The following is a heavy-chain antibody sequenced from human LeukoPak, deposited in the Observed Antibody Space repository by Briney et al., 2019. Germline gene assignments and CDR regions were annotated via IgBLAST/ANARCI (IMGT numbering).Heavy chain of an antibody. CDR3: ARQSYTAYYYYGMDV. J-gene: IGHJ6*02. V-gene: IGHV4-59*08. D-gene: IGHD3-10*01. CDR2: IYYSGST. Sequence: SETLSLTCTVSGGSISSYYWSWIRQPPGKGLEWIGYIYYSGSTNYNPSLKSRDTISVDTSKNQFSLRLSSVTAADTAVYYCARQSYTAYYYYGMDVWGQGTTVTVSS. CDR1: GGSISSYY.